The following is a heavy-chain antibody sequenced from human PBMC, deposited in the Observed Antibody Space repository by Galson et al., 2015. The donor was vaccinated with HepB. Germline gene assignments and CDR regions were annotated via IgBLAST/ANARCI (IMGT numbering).Heavy chain of an antibody. J-gene: IGHJ6*02. CDR3: ARGGTTGTDGPGNNYGLDV. CDR2: INHSGST. D-gene: IGHD1-1*01. Sequence: LSLTCAIYGGSFSGYYWSWIRQPPGKGLEWIGEINHSGSTNYNPSLKSRATISVDMSKNQFSLKLSSVTAANTAVYYCARGGTTGTDGPGNNYGLDVWGQGTTVTVSS. CDR1: GGSFSGYY. V-gene: IGHV4-34*01.